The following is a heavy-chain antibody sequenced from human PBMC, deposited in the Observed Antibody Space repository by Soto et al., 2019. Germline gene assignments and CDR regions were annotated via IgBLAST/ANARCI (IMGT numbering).Heavy chain of an antibody. D-gene: IGHD6-13*01. J-gene: IGHJ4*02. V-gene: IGHV3-7*03. CDR1: GFTVISYW. CDR3: ARGSGYGNSPFDY. CDR2: INQDGSEK. Sequence: WGSLTLSTEDPGFTVISYWMISCRRTPWKGLEWVANINQDGSEKYYVDSVKGRFTISRDNAKNSLYLRMNSLRAEDTAIYYCARGSGYGNSPFDYWGQGTLVTVSS.